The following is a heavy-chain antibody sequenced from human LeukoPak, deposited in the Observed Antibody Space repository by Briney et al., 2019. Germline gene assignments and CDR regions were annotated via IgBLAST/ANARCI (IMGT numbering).Heavy chain of an antibody. CDR3: ARDGHGDIDC. J-gene: IGHJ4*02. D-gene: IGHD4-17*01. Sequence: GGSLRLSCAASGFIVSSNYMSWVRQPPGKGLEWVSIIYTDGSTYYADSVKGRFTISRDNSKNTLYLQMSSLRAEDTAVYYCARDGHGDIDCWGQGTLVTVSS. V-gene: IGHV3-53*01. CDR1: GFIVSSNY. CDR2: IYTDGST.